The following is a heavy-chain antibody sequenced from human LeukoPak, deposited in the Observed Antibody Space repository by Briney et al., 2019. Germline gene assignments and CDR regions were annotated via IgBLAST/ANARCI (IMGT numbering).Heavy chain of an antibody. CDR2: ISGSGSNT. V-gene: IGHV3-23*01. CDR3: AREENHIVTTSYYFDH. CDR1: GFTFTTYG. J-gene: IGHJ4*02. D-gene: IGHD5-12*01. Sequence: GGSLRLSCATSGFTFTTYGMIWVRQAPGKGLEWVLGISGSGSNTYYADSVKGRFTSSRDSSKKTVYLQMNSLRAEDTAVYYCAREENHIVTTSYYFDHWGQGTLVTVSS.